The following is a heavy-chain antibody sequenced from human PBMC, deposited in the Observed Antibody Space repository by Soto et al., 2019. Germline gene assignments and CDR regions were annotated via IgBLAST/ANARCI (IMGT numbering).Heavy chain of an antibody. V-gene: IGHV1-2*02. J-gene: IGHJ4*02. Sequence: QVQPVQSGAEAKKPGASVKVSCTASGYTFIGYYMHWVRQAPGQGLEWMGWINPNSGGTKSAQRFQGRVTMTRDTSISTAYMELSGLTSDDTAVYYCATGTYSDFVYWGQGTLVTVSS. D-gene: IGHD4-4*01. CDR3: ATGTYSDFVY. CDR2: INPNSGGT. CDR1: GYTFIGYY.